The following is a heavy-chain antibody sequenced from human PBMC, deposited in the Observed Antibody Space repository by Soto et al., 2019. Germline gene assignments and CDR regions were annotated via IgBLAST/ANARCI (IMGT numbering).Heavy chain of an antibody. J-gene: IGHJ4*02. CDR1: GFTFSNFA. CDR3: VKDRGSGWYLEY. D-gene: IGHD6-19*01. CDR2: ISHTGNTI. Sequence: GGSLRLSCAASGFTFSNFAMSWVRQAPGKGLEWVSSISHTGNTIYYADSVKGRFTISRDNSKNTVYLQMNSQRAEDTALYYWVKDRGSGWYLEYWGQGTKVTVSS. V-gene: IGHV3-23*01.